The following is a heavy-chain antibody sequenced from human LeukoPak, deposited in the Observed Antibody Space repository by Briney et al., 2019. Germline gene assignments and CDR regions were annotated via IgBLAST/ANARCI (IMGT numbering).Heavy chain of an antibody. Sequence: PGGSLRLSCATSGLTFTTYEMNWVRQAPGKGLEWVSHISGSGGAIYYADSVKGRFTISRDNAKNSLYLQMSSLRVEDTAVYYCARRYCSSTSCTLDYWGQGTLVTVSS. CDR3: ARRYCSSTSCTLDY. CDR1: GLTFTTYE. V-gene: IGHV3-48*03. CDR2: ISGSGGAI. J-gene: IGHJ4*02. D-gene: IGHD2-2*01.